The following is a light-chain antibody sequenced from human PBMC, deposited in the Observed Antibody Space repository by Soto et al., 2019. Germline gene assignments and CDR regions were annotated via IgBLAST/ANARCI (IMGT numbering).Light chain of an antibody. CDR2: AAS. V-gene: IGKV1-17*03. J-gene: IGKJ1*01. Sequence: DIQMTQSPSAMSASEGDTVTITCRASQGISDFLAWFQRKPGKVPKRLMYAASSLQSGVPSSFSGGGSGTGFTLTFSCLQPEDFATYYCLQHNFYPWTFGQGTKV. CDR3: LQHNFYPWT. CDR1: QGISDF.